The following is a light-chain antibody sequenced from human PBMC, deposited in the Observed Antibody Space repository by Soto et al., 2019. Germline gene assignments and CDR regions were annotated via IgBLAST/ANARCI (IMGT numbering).Light chain of an antibody. CDR2: GAS. CDR1: QSVSSN. V-gene: IGKV3-15*01. Sequence: EIVMTQSPATLSVSPGERATLSCRASQSVSSNLAWYQHKPGQAPRLLIYGASPRATGIPARFSGSGSGTEFTLTISSLQSEDFAVYYCQQYNNWPPLTFGGGTKVEIK. CDR3: QQYNNWPPLT. J-gene: IGKJ4*01.